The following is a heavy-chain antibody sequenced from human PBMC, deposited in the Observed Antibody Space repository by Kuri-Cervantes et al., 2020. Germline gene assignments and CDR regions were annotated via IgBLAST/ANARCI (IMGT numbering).Heavy chain of an antibody. CDR2: IIPIFGTA. Sequence: SVKVSCKASGYTFTSYAISWVRQAPGQGLEWMGGIIPIFGTANYAQKFQGRVTITTDESTSTAYMELSSLRSEDTAVYYCARTSTPYDILTGTYYYYMDVWGKGTTVTVSS. D-gene: IGHD3-9*01. CDR1: GYTFTSYA. J-gene: IGHJ6*03. CDR3: ARTSTPYDILTGTYYYYMDV. V-gene: IGHV1-69*05.